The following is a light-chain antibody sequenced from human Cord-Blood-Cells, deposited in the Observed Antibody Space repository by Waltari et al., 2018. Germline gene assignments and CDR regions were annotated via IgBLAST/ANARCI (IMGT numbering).Light chain of an antibody. CDR1: QSVSSY. J-gene: IGKJ3*01. CDR3: QQRSNWPRFT. Sequence: EIVLTQSPATLSLSPGERATLSCRASQSVSSYLAWYQQKPGQAPRLLIYDASDRATGIPARFSGSGSGTDFTLTISSLEPEDVAVYYWQQRSNWPRFTFGHGTKVDIK. CDR2: DAS. V-gene: IGKV3-11*01.